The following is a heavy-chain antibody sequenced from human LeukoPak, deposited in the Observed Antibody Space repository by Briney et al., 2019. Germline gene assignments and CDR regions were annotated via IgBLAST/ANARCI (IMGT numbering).Heavy chain of an antibody. CDR2: IYYSGST. CDR3: ARGRDGSGSWTDY. D-gene: IGHD3-10*01. Sequence: SQTLSLTCTVSGGSISSGDYYWSWLRQPPGKGLEWIGYIYYSGSTYYNPSLKSRVTISVDTSKNQFSLELSSVTAADTAVYYCARGRDGSGSWTDYWGQGTLVTVSS. CDR1: GGSISSGDYY. J-gene: IGHJ4*02. V-gene: IGHV4-30-4*01.